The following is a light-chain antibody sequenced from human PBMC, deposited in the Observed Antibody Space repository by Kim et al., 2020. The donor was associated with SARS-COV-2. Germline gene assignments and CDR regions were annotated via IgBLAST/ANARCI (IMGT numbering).Light chain of an antibody. Sequence: GQSSTIACTGTSSDVGSYNLVSWYQQHPGKAPKLMIYEVSKRPSGVSNRFSGSKSGNTASLTISGLQAEDEADYYCCSYAGSYVFGTGTKVTVL. J-gene: IGLJ1*01. V-gene: IGLV2-23*02. CDR3: CSYAGSYV. CDR2: EVS. CDR1: SSDVGSYNL.